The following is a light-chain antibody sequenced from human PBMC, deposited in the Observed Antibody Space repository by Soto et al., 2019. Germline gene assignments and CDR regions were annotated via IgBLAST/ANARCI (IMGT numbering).Light chain of an antibody. Sequence: QSALTQPASVSGSPGQSITVSCTGTSSDVGGYNSVSWYQQHPGKAPKLMIYDVSNRPSGVSNRFSGSKSVNTASLTISGLQAEDEADYYCSSYTSSSTVVFGGGTKVPS. CDR3: SSYTSSSTVV. CDR2: DVS. CDR1: SSDVGGYNS. J-gene: IGLJ2*01. V-gene: IGLV2-14*03.